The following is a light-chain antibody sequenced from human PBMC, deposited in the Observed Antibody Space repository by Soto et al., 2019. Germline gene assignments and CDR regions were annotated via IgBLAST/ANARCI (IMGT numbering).Light chain of an antibody. V-gene: IGKV4-1*01. J-gene: IGKJ5*01. CDR1: QSVFYSSNNKNY. CDR3: QQYYTTPGT. CDR2: WAS. Sequence: DIVMTQSPDSLAVSLGERATINCKSSQSVFYSSNNKNYLAWYQHKPGHPPKLLIYWASNRESGFPDRFSGSGSETDFTLTISSLQAEDVAVYYCQQYYTTPGTFGQGTRLEIK.